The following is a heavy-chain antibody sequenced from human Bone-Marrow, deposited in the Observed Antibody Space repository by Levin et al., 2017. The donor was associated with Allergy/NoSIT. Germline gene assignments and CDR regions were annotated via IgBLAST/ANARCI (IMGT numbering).Heavy chain of an antibody. CDR2: IYHTGTT. CDR1: SGSVSSGPYY. J-gene: IGHJ4*02. Sequence: SQTLSLTCTVPSGSVSSGPYYWSWIRQPPGKGLEWIGYIYHTGTTNYNPSLKSRVTISVDTSKNQFSLKLSSVTAADTAVYYCARAGSYSSGRYYFDYWGQGTLVTVSS. D-gene: IGHD6-19*01. V-gene: IGHV4-61*01. CDR3: ARAGSYSSGRYYFDY.